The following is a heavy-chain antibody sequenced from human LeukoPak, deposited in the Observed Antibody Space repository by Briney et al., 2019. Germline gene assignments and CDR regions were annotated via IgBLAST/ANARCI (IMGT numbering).Heavy chain of an antibody. D-gene: IGHD4-17*01. J-gene: IGHJ5*02. CDR2: IYTSGST. CDR1: GGSISSGSYY. Sequence: SETLSLTCTVSGGSISSGSYYWSWLRQPAGKGLEWIGRIYTSGSTNYNPSLKSRVTISVDTSKNQFSLKLSSVTAADTAVYYCARGLPSTVTTAFDPWGQGTLVTVSS. CDR3: ARGLPSTVTTAFDP. V-gene: IGHV4-61*02.